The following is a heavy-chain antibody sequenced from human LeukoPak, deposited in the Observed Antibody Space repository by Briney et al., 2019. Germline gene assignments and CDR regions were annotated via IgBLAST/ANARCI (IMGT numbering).Heavy chain of an antibody. Sequence: ASVKVSCKASGYTFTGYYMHWVRQAPGQGLEWMGWMNPNRGNTGYAQKFQGRVTMTRNTSISTAYMELSSLRSEDTAVYYCARGSDGDYGYYYYYMDVWGKGTTVTISS. CDR1: GYTFTGYY. CDR2: MNPNRGNT. D-gene: IGHD4-17*01. CDR3: ARGSDGDYGYYYYYMDV. J-gene: IGHJ6*03. V-gene: IGHV1-8*02.